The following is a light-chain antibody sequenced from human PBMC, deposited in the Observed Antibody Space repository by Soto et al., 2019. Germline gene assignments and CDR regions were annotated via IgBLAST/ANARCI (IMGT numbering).Light chain of an antibody. CDR3: QQRSNWPRLT. J-gene: IGKJ4*01. CDR2: DVS. Sequence: EIVMTQSPATLSVSPGERATLSCRASQSVSSNLAWYQQKPGQAPRLLIYDVSSRATGIPARFSGSGSGTDFTLTISSLEPEDFAVYYCQQRSNWPRLTFDGGTKVDIK. V-gene: IGKV3-11*01. CDR1: QSVSSN.